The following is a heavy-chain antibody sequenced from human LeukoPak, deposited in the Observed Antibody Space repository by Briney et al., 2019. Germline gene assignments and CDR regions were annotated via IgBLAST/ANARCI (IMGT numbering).Heavy chain of an antibody. V-gene: IGHV3-21*01. CDR1: GFTFSTSA. Sequence: GGSLRLSCAASGFTFSTSAMNWVRQAPGKGLEWVSSISSSSSYIYYADSVKGRFTISRDNAKNSLYLQMNSLRAEDTAVYYCARDDVVVPAAITPTYWGQGTLVTVSS. CDR2: ISSSSSYI. D-gene: IGHD2-2*02. J-gene: IGHJ4*02. CDR3: ARDDVVVPAAITPTY.